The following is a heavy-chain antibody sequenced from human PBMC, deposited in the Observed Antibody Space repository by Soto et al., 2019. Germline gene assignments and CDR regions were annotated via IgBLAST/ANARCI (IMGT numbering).Heavy chain of an antibody. V-gene: IGHV3-74*01. Sequence: GGSLRLSCAASGFTFSSYWMHWVRQAPGKGLVWVSRINSDGSSTSYADSVKGRFTISRDNAKNTLYLQMNSLRAEDTAVYYCAKYSSSPRGFDYWGQGTLVTVSS. D-gene: IGHD6-6*01. CDR2: INSDGSST. CDR1: GFTFSSYW. CDR3: AKYSSSPRGFDY. J-gene: IGHJ4*02.